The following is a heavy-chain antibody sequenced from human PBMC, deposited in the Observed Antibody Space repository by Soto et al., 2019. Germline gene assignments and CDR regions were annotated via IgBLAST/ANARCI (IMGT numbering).Heavy chain of an antibody. CDR1: GFTFSYAW. CDR2: IKSKSDGGTT. Sequence: GGSLRLSCAASGFTFSYAWVSWVRQAPGKGLEWVGRIKSKSDGGTTDYAAPVKGRFTISRDDSKNTLYLQMNSLKTEDTAVYYCTTDGYDGYEGGFDYWGQGILVTVSS. CDR3: TTDGYDGYEGGFDY. J-gene: IGHJ4*02. D-gene: IGHD5-12*01. V-gene: IGHV3-15*01.